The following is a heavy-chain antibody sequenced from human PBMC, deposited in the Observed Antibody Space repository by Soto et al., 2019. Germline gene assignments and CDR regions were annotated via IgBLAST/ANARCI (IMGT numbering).Heavy chain of an antibody. Sequence: QFQLVQSGAEVKKPGASVKVSCKASGYTFTSYGISWVRQAPGQGLEWMGWISAYNGNTNYAQKLQGRVTMTTDTSTSTAYMELRSQRSDDAAVYYCARDYDILTGYYAPSIDYWVQGTLVTVSS. V-gene: IGHV1-18*01. CDR3: ARDYDILTGYYAPSIDY. CDR2: ISAYNGNT. J-gene: IGHJ4*02. CDR1: GYTFTSYG. D-gene: IGHD3-9*01.